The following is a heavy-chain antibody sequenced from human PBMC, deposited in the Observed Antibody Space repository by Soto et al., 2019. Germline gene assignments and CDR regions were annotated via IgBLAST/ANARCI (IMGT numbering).Heavy chain of an antibody. CDR2: IIPIFGTA. D-gene: IGHD3-10*01. Sequence: SVKVSCKASGYTFTSYVISWVRQAPAQGLEWMGGIIPIFGTANYAQKFQGRVTITADESTSTAYMELSSLRSEDTAVYYCASPSIGRGWGPFDYWGQGTLVTVSS. CDR1: GYTFTSYV. J-gene: IGHJ4*02. CDR3: ASPSIGRGWGPFDY. V-gene: IGHV1-69*13.